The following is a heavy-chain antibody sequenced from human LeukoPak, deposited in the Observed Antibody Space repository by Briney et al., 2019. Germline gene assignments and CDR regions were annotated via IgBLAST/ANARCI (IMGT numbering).Heavy chain of an antibody. CDR1: GFTFSSYG. V-gene: IGHV3-30*18. Sequence: PGGSLRLSCAASGFTFSSYGMHWVRQAPGKGLEWVAVISYGGSNKYYADSVKGRFTISRDNSKNTLYLQMNSLRAEDTAVYYCAKDPSGSYLRGYFDYWGQGTLVTVSS. D-gene: IGHD1-26*01. CDR3: AKDPSGSYLRGYFDY. J-gene: IGHJ4*02. CDR2: ISYGGSNK.